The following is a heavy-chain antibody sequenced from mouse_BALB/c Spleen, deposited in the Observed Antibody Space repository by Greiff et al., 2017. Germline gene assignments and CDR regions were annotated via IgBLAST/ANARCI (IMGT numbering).Heavy chain of an antibody. CDR2: IWAGGST. J-gene: IGHJ3*01. Sequence: QVQLKESGPGLVAPSQSLSITCTVSGFSLTSYGVHWVRQPPGKGLEWLGVIWAGGSTNYNSALMSRLSISKDNSKSQVFLKMNSLQTDDTAMYYCATYRYDEGFAYWGQGTLVTVSA. D-gene: IGHD2-14*01. CDR1: GFSLTSYG. CDR3: ATYRYDEGFAY. V-gene: IGHV2-9*02.